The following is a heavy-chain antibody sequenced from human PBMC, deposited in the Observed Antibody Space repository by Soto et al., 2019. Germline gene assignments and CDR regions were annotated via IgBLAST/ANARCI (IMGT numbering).Heavy chain of an antibody. V-gene: IGHV4-30-2*01. D-gene: IGHD3-3*01. CDR2: IYHSGST. CDR3: ARVLRFLEWLWFDY. CDR1: GGSISSGGYS. Sequence: PSETLSLTCAVSGGSISSGGYSWSWIRQPPGKGLEWIGYIYHSGSTYYNPSLKSRVTISVDRSKNQFSLKLSSVTAADTAVYYCARVLRFLEWLWFDYWGQGTLVTVSS. J-gene: IGHJ4*02.